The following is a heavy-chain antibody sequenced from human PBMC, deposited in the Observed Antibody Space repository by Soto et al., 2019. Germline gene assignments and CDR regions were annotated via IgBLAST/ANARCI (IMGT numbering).Heavy chain of an antibody. CDR2: ISSSSSYT. D-gene: IGHD5-18*01. V-gene: IGHV3-11*05. CDR3: ASRGYSYGYRPDVDY. J-gene: IGHJ4*02. Sequence: QVQLVESGGGLVKPGGSLRLSCAASGFTFSDYYMSWIRQAPGKGLEWVSYISSSSSYTNYADSVKGRFTISRDNAKNSLYLQMNSLRAEDTAVYYCASRGYSYGYRPDVDYWGQGTLVTVSS. CDR1: GFTFSDYY.